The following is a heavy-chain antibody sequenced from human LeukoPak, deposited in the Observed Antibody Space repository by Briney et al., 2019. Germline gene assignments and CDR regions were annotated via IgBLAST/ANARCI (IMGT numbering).Heavy chain of an antibody. CDR3: AREPPYCSSTSCYVSWFDP. V-gene: IGHV4-61*02. D-gene: IGHD2-2*01. J-gene: IGHJ5*02. Sequence: PSETLSLTCTVSGYSISSGSYYWSWIRQPAGKGLEWIGRIYTSGSTNYNPSLKSRVTISVDTSKNQFSLKLSSVTAADTAVYYCAREPPYCSSTSCYVSWFDPWGQGTLVTVSS. CDR2: IYTSGST. CDR1: GYSISSGSYY.